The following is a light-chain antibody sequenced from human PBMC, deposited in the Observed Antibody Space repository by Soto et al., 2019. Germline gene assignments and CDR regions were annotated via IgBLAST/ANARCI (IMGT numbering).Light chain of an antibody. CDR1: QSISTY. Sequence: DIQMTQSPSSLSASVGDRVTITCRASQSISTYLNWYQQKPGKAPKLLIYAASSLQSGVPSRFSGSGSGTDCTLTISSLQPEDFATYYYQQSYNTPITFGPGTKVDIK. CDR3: QQSYNTPIT. CDR2: AAS. V-gene: IGKV1-39*01. J-gene: IGKJ3*01.